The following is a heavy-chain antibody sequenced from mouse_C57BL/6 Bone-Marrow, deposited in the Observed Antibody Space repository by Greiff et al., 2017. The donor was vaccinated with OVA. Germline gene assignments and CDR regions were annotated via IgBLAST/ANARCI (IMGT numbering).Heavy chain of an antibody. D-gene: IGHD2-2*01. CDR3: ARGETTMVTTKAMDY. V-gene: IGHV1-42*01. CDR1: GYSFTGYY. J-gene: IGHJ4*01. Sequence: VQLKQSGPELVKPGASVKISCKASGYSFTGYYMNWVKQSPEKSLEWIGEINPSTGGTTYNQKFKAKATLTVDKSSSTAYMQLKSLTSEDSAVXYCARGETTMVTTKAMDYWGQGTSVTVSS. CDR2: INPSTGGT.